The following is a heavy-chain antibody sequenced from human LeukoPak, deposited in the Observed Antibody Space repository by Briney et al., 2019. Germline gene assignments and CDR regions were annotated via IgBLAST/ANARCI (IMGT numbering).Heavy chain of an antibody. J-gene: IGHJ4*02. CDR3: AKRIGGVNSFDH. CDR2: ISGSSDTT. D-gene: IGHD3-16*01. Sequence: GGSLRLSCAASGFTFSSYAMSWVRQAPGKGLEWVSVISGSSDTTYYADSVKGRFIISRDNSKNTLYLQMNSLRAEDTAVYYCAKRIGGVNSFDHWGQGTLATVSS. CDR1: GFTFSSYA. V-gene: IGHV3-23*01.